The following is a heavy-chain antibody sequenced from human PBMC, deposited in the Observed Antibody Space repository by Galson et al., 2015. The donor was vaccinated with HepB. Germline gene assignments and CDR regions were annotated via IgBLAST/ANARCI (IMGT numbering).Heavy chain of an antibody. V-gene: IGHV3-21*01. Sequence: SLRLSCAASGFTFSSYSMNWVRQAPGKGLEWVSSISSSSSYIYYADSVKGRFTISRDNAKNSLYLQMNSLRAEDTAVYYCARENVAIAVAVHPFDYWGQGTLVTVSS. D-gene: IGHD6-19*01. CDR1: GFTFSSYS. CDR3: ARENVAIAVAVHPFDY. J-gene: IGHJ4*02. CDR2: ISSSSSYI.